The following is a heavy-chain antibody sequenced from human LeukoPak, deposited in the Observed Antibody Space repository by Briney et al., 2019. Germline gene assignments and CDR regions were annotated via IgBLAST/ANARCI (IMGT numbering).Heavy chain of an antibody. Sequence: GGSLRLSCAASGFTFSSYSMNWVRQAPGKGLEWVSSISSSSSYIYYADSVKGRFTISRDNAKNSLYLQMNSLRVEDTAVYYCARGYCSSTSCSYYFDYWGQGTLVTVSS. CDR3: ARGYCSSTSCSYYFDY. CDR2: ISSSSSYI. J-gene: IGHJ4*02. V-gene: IGHV3-21*01. CDR1: GFTFSSYS. D-gene: IGHD2-2*01.